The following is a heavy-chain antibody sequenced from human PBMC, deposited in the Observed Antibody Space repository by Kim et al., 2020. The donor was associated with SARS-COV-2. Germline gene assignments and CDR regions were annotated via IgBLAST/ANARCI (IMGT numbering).Heavy chain of an antibody. CDR3: VRSEGRASWHHFDY. CDR2: IFYSGNT. CDR1: SDSFSAYY. V-gene: IGHV4-59*01. Sequence: SETLSLTCTVSSDSFSAYYWSWIRQFPGKGLEWIGYIFYSGNTNYSPSLKSRVTISWDTSRSQFSLDLTSVTEADTAVYYCVRSEGRASWHHFDYWGQG. D-gene: IGHD3-3*02. J-gene: IGHJ4*02.